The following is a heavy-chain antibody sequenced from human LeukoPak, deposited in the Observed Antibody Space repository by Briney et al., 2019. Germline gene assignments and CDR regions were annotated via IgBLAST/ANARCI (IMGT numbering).Heavy chain of an antibody. CDR3: AKHRRSTLVTAYFDS. D-gene: IGHD2-21*02. CDR1: GFTVSSNY. J-gene: IGHJ4*02. CDR2: IYSGGST. Sequence: GGSLRLSCAAPGFTVSSNYMSWVRQAPGKGLEWVSVIYSGGSTYYADSVKGRFTISRDNSKNTLYLQLNSLRVDDAAIYYCAKHRRSTLVTAYFDSWGQGTLVTVSS. V-gene: IGHV3-66*04.